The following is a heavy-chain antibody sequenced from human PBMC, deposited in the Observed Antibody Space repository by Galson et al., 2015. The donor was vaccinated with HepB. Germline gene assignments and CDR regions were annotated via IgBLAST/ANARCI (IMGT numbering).Heavy chain of an antibody. J-gene: IGHJ4*02. D-gene: IGHD4-17*01. CDR1: GFTSGGYG. CDR3: AREGRITVTIFDY. Sequence: SLRLSCAASGFTSGGYGMHWVRQAPGKGLEWVGVIWYDGSNQHYADSVKGRFTISRDNSKNILYLQMNSLRAEDTAVYYCAREGRITVTIFDYWGQGSLVTVSS. CDR2: IWYDGSNQ. V-gene: IGHV3-33*01.